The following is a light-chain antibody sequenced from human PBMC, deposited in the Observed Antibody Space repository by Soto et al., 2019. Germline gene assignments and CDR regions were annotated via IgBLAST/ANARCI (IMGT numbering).Light chain of an antibody. V-gene: IGKV1-5*03. J-gene: IGKJ1*01. CDR1: QNINTW. Sequence: DIQITQSPSTLSASVGDRVTITCRASQNINTWLAWYQQQPGKAPKLLIYKASSLQSGVPSRFSGTGSGTEFTLTISSLQPDDFATYYCQQYKSFWTFGQGTKVDI. CDR3: QQYKSFWT. CDR2: KAS.